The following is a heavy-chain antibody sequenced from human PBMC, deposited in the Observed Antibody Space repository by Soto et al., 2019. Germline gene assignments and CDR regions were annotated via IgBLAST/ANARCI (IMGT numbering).Heavy chain of an antibody. CDR3: ARAVYSSGWGTLYSYSYGMDV. CDR2: ISYDGSNK. V-gene: IGHV3-30-3*01. CDR1: WFTCCSYG. Sequence: PQRLPRTVAWFTCCSYGIRRISQTPSKGLGRVAVISYDGSNKYYADSVKGRFTISRDNSKNTLYLQMNSLRAEDTAVYYCARAVYSSGWGTLYSYSYGMDVSGQGPTGTVSS. D-gene: IGHD6-19*01. J-gene: IGHJ6*02.